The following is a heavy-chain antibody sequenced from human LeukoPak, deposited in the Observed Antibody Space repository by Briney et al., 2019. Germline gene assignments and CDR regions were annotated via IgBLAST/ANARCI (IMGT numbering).Heavy chain of an antibody. Sequence: SETLSLTCGVSGGSFSGYFWTWIRQPPGKGLEWIGYIHNSGSTSYNPSLKSRVTMSVDTSKNQFSLKLSSVTAADTAVYYCARKSTNPLDYWGQGTLVTVSS. V-gene: IGHV4-59*01. J-gene: IGHJ4*02. CDR1: GGSFSGYF. CDR3: ARKSTNPLDY. CDR2: IHNSGST.